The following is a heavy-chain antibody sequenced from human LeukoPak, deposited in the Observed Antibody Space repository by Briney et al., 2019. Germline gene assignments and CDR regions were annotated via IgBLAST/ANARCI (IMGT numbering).Heavy chain of an antibody. CDR3: ARHIAARLASGYYYYMDV. J-gene: IGHJ6*03. D-gene: IGHD6-6*01. CDR2: IYYSGSS. V-gene: IGHV4-59*01. Sequence: PSETLSLTCIVSGGSISNYYWSWLRQSPGKGLEYIGHIYYSGSSTYNPSLKSRVTISVDTSKNQFSLRLSSVTAADTAVYYCARHIAARLASGYYYYMDVWSKGTTVTVSS. CDR1: GGSISNYY.